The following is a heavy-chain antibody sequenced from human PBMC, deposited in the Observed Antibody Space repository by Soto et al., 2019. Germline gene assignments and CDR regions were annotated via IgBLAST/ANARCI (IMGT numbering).Heavy chain of an antibody. CDR3: AKDHRLAVAGTFDY. Sequence: PGGSLRLSCAASGFTFSSYGMHWVRQAPGKGLEWVAVISYDGSNKYYADSVKGRFTISRDNSKNTLYLQMNSLRAEDTAVYYCAKDHRLAVAGTFDYWGQGT. V-gene: IGHV3-30*18. CDR1: GFTFSSYG. D-gene: IGHD6-19*01. J-gene: IGHJ4*02. CDR2: ISYDGSNK.